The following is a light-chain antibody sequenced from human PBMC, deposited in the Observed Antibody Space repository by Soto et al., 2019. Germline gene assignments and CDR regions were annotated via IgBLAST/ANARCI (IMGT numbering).Light chain of an antibody. J-gene: IGKJ4*01. CDR3: QQRSNWPLT. Sequence: EIVLTQSPATLSLSPGERATLSCRASQSISSQLAWSQQKPGQAPRLLIHDASNRATGIPARFSGSGSSTDFTLTISSLGPEDFAVYFCQQRSNWPLTFGGGTKVEIK. CDR1: QSISSQ. V-gene: IGKV3-11*01. CDR2: DAS.